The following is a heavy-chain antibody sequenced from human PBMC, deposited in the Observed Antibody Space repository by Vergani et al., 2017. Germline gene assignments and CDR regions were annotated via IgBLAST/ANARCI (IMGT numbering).Heavy chain of an antibody. V-gene: IGHV3-23*01. CDR3: AKGDYGDYGGFDY. CDR1: GFTFSSYA. CDR2: ISGSGGST. D-gene: IGHD4-17*01. Sequence: EVQLLESGGGLVQPGGSLRLSCAASGFTFSSYAMSWVRQAPGRGLEWVSAISGSGGSTYYADSVKGRFTISRDNSKNTLYLQMNSLRAEDTAVYYCAKGDYGDYGGFDYWGQGTLVTVSS. J-gene: IGHJ4*02.